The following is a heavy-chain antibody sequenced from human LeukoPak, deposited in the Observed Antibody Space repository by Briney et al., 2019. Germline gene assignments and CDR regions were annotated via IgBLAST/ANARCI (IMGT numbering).Heavy chain of an antibody. CDR3: ARHSIRYFDWLCLDY. Sequence: SETLSLTCTVSGGSISTSIYYWGWIRQPPGKGLEWIGSLHYRGSTYHNPSLKSRVTISVDTSKNQFSLKLSSVTAADTAVYYCARHSIRYFDWLCLDYWGQGTLVTVSS. CDR2: LHYRGST. J-gene: IGHJ4*02. V-gene: IGHV4-39*01. D-gene: IGHD3-9*01. CDR1: GGSISTSIYY.